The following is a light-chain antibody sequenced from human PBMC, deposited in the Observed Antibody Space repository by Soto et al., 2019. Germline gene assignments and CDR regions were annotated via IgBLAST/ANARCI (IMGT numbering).Light chain of an antibody. V-gene: IGKV3D-15*01. CDR2: DAF. CDR1: KSVRSN. CDR3: HQYNNWPPWT. J-gene: IGKJ1*01. Sequence: TQSPATVSFSPGGKAPLSFTASKSVRSNLAWYQHKPGQAPRLLIYDAFNRATGIPARFSGSGSGVEFTLTISSLQSEDSAVYYCHQYNNWPPWTFGQGTKVDIK.